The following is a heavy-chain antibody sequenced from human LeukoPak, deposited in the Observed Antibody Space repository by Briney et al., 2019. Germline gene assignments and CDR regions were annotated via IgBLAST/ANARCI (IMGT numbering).Heavy chain of an antibody. CDR1: GGSISSSTHY. CDR2: IYYSGSS. D-gene: IGHD3-16*01. CDR3: ARLPAITTYYYYYMDV. V-gene: IGHV4-39*01. Sequence: SETLSLTCTVSGGSISSSTHYWGWIRQAPGKRLECIGTIYYSGSSYYNPSLKSRVTMSVDTSKNQFSLRLSSVIAADTAVYYCARLPAITTYYYYYMDVWGKGTMVTVSS. J-gene: IGHJ6*03.